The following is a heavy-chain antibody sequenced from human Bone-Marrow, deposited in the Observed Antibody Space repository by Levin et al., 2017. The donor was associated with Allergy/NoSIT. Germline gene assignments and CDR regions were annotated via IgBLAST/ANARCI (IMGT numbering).Heavy chain of an antibody. J-gene: IGHJ3*02. D-gene: IGHD3-10*01. CDR1: GYTFTSYA. V-gene: IGHV7-4-1*01. Sequence: ASVKVSCKASGYTFTSYAMNWVRQAPGQGLEWMGWINTNTGNPTYAQGFTGQFVFSLDTSVSTAYLQICSLKAEDTAVYYCARDSITMVRGVIPDDAFDIWGQGTMVTVSS. CDR3: ARDSITMVRGVIPDDAFDI. CDR2: INTNTGNP.